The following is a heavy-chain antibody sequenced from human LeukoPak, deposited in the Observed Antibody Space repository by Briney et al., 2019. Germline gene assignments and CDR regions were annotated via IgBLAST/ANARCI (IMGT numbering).Heavy chain of an antibody. CDR3: AKRIPVDY. CDR1: GVTFSSYA. Sequence: LAGGSLRLSWAASGVTFSSYAMSGVREPPGKRVEWFSPISGSGGSTYYADCVKGQFTISRDDSKNTLNLQMNSLRAEDTAVYYCAKRIPVDYWGQGTLVTVSS. CDR2: ISGSGGST. J-gene: IGHJ4*02. D-gene: IGHD2-15*01. V-gene: IGHV3-23*01.